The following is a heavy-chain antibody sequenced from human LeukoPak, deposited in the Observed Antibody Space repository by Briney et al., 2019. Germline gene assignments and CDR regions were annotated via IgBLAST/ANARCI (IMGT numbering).Heavy chain of an antibody. CDR1: GFNFSSYA. V-gene: IGHV3-30*04. Sequence: GGSLRLSCAASGFNFSSYAMHWVRQAPGEGLEWVGLISYGGIDKSYEDSVKGRFTISRDSSKRTLYLQMNSLRAEDTAMYYCARESWSDSVAFDIWGLGTMVIVSS. J-gene: IGHJ3*02. CDR3: ARESWSDSVAFDI. CDR2: ISYGGIDK. D-gene: IGHD3-3*01.